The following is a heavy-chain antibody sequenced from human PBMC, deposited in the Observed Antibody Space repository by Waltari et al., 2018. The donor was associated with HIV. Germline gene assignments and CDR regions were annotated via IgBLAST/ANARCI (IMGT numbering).Heavy chain of an antibody. V-gene: IGHV3-11*01. D-gene: IGHD3-3*01. CDR2: RSSSGRSI. Sequence: QVQLVESGGGLVKPGGSLSLSCAASGFTFNDHYMSWIRQAPGKGLEWVSFRSSSGRSIYYADSVKGRFTISRDNAKNSLYLQMTSLRAEDTAVYYCARNYDFWSGLPGYWGQGTLVTVSS. CDR1: GFTFNDHY. J-gene: IGHJ4*02. CDR3: ARNYDFWSGLPGY.